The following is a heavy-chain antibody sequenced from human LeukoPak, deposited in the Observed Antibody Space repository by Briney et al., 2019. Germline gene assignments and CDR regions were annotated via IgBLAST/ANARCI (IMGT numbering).Heavy chain of an antibody. CDR3: APAYWSGYTN. V-gene: IGHV3-74*01. CDR2: ISSDGSGT. CDR1: GFTFSSFF. D-gene: IGHD3-3*01. J-gene: IGHJ4*02. Sequence: GGSLRLSCAASGFTFSSFFMTWVRQAPGKGPVWVSRISSDGSGTNYADSVRGRFTISRDNAKNTLYLQMNSLRAEDTAVYYCAPAYWSGYTNWGRGTLVTVSS.